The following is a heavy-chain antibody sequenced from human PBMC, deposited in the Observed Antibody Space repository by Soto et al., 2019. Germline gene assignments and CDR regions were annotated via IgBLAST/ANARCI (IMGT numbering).Heavy chain of an antibody. V-gene: IGHV5-10-1*01. CDR1: GYSFTNYW. CDR3: ARPGAEPWTSSWADYGMDV. J-gene: IGHJ6*02. Sequence: GESLKISCKGSGYSFTNYWVSWVRQMPGKGLEWMGRIDPSDSYTIYSPSFQGHVTISVDKSISTAYLQWSSLKASDTAMYYCARPGAEPWTSSWADYGMDVWGQGTTVTVSS. D-gene: IGHD6-13*01. CDR2: IDPSDSYT.